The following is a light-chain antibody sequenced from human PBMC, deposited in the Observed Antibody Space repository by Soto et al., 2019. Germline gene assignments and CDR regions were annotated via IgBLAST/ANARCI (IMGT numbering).Light chain of an antibody. CDR2: KAS. V-gene: IGKV1-5*03. J-gene: IGKJ1*01. Sequence: DIQMTQSPSTLSESVGDRVTITCRASQSISSWLAWYQQKPGKAPKLLIYKASSLESGVPSRFSGRGSGTEFTLTISSLQPDAFATYYCQQYNSKGTFGQGTKVEIK. CDR1: QSISSW. CDR3: QQYNSKGT.